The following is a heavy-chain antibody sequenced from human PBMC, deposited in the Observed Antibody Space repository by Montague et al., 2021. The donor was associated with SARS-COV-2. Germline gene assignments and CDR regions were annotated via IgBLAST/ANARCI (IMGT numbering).Heavy chain of an antibody. V-gene: IGHV2-70*01. CDR1: GFSLSTSGMC. CDR3: ARIPSLRYFDWSYISGQLPGYYYYCGMDV. J-gene: IGHJ6*02. Sequence: PALVKPTQTLTLTCTFSGFSLSTSGMCVSWIRQPPGKALEWLALIDWEDDKYYSTSLKTRLTISKDTSKNQVVLTMTNMDPVDTATYYCARIPSLRYFDWSYISGQLPGYYYYCGMDVWGQGTTVTVSS. D-gene: IGHD3-9*01. CDR2: IDWEDDK.